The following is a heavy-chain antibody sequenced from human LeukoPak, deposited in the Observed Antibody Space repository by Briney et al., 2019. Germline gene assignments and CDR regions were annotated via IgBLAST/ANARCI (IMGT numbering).Heavy chain of an antibody. CDR1: GYTFTGYY. D-gene: IGHD2-2*01. V-gene: IGHV1-2*02. J-gene: IGHJ5*02. CDR2: INPNSGGT. CDR3: ARLSIVVVPAAMRHNWFDP. Sequence: GASVKVSCKASGYTFTGYYMHWVRQAPGQGVEWMGWINPNSGGTNYAQKFQGRVTMTRDTSISTAYMELSRLRSDDTAVYYCARLSIVVVPAAMRHNWFDPWGQGTLVTVSS.